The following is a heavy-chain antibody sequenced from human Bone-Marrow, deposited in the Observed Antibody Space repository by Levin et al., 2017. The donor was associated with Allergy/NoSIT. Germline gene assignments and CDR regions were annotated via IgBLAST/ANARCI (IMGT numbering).Heavy chain of an antibody. Sequence: SETLSLTCTVSGDSISSSTDYWGWIRQPPGKGLEWIASIYNSGIMYHNPSLQSRVTISVETSKNQFSLRVHSTTAADTAVYYCARAPEFASSWFDSWGQGTLVTVSS. D-gene: IGHD6-13*01. V-gene: IGHV4-39*07. CDR2: IYNSGIM. CDR1: GDSISSSTDY. J-gene: IGHJ5*01. CDR3: ARAPEFASSWFDS.